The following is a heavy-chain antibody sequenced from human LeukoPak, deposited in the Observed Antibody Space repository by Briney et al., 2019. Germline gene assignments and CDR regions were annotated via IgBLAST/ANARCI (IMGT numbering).Heavy chain of an antibody. CDR2: ISAYNGNT. CDR3: ARIHEPGIGVAALDY. J-gene: IGHJ4*02. Sequence: ASVKVSCKASGYTFTSYGISWVRQAPGQGLEWMGWISAYNGNTNYAQKLQGRVTMTTDTSTSTAYMELRSLRSDDTAVYYCARIHEPGIGVAALDYWGQGTLVTVSS. D-gene: IGHD6-19*01. CDR1: GYTFTSYG. V-gene: IGHV1-18*01.